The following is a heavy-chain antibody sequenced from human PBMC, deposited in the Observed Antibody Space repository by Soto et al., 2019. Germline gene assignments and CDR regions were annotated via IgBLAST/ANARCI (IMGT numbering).Heavy chain of an antibody. CDR2: MNPNSGNT. Sequence: VASVKVSCKASGYTFTSYDINWVRQATGQGLEWMGWMNPNSGNTGYAQKFQGRVTMTRNTSISTAYMELSSLRSEDTAVYYCARGGYCTNGVCDYYYYGMDVWGQGTTVTVSS. V-gene: IGHV1-8*01. CDR1: GYTFTSYD. D-gene: IGHD2-8*01. J-gene: IGHJ6*02. CDR3: ARGGYCTNGVCDYYYYGMDV.